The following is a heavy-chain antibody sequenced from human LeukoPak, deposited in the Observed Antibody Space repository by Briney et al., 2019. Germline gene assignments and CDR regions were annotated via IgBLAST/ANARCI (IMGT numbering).Heavy chain of an antibody. D-gene: IGHD2-2*01. CDR3: ARARYCSSTSCFLDY. CDR2: ISTSGDST. Sequence: GGSLRLSCAASGFTFNDYAMTWVRQAPGKGLEWVSTISTSGDSTYYADSVKGRFTISRDNSKNTLYLQMNSLTAEDTALHYCARARYCSSTSCFLDYWGQGTLVTVSS. V-gene: IGHV3-23*01. J-gene: IGHJ4*02. CDR1: GFTFNDYA.